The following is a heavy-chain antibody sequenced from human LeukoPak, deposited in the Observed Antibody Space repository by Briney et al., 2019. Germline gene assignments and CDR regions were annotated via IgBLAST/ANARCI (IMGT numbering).Heavy chain of an antibody. CDR3: AKDEYSGYGSFDY. J-gene: IGHJ4*02. CDR1: GFTFSSYP. CDR2: ISYDGTNK. Sequence: GMSLRLSCAASGFTFSSYPMHWVRQAPGKGLEWVAVISYDGTNKWYADSVQGRFAISRDNSKNTLYLEMNSLRAEDTALYYCAKDEYSGYGSFDYWSQGILVTVSS. D-gene: IGHD5-12*01. V-gene: IGHV3-30-3*02.